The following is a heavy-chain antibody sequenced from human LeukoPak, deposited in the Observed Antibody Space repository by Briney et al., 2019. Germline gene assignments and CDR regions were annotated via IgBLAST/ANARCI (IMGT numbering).Heavy chain of an antibody. Sequence: KASETLSLTCAVSGDSISSNYWWSWVRQPPGKGLEWIGEIYHSGSTNYSPSLRSRVIISVDKSKNQFSLMLTSVTAADTAVYYCARDPSNWLSDAAFDIWGQGTMVSVSS. J-gene: IGHJ3*02. V-gene: IGHV4-4*02. CDR2: IYHSGST. D-gene: IGHD6-13*01. CDR3: ARDPSNWLSDAAFDI. CDR1: GDSISSNYW.